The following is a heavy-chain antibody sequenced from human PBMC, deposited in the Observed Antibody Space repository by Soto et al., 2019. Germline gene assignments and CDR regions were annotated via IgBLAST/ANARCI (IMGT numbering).Heavy chain of an antibody. V-gene: IGHV5-51*01. CDR3: ARHVRDSSGYYYLDAFDI. J-gene: IGHJ3*02. CDR2: IYPGDSDT. D-gene: IGHD3-22*01. CDR1: GYSFTSYW. Sequence: GESLKISCKGSGYSFTSYWIGWVRQMPGKGLEWMGIIYPGDSDTRYSPSFQGQVTISADKSISTAYLQWSSLKASDTAMYYCARHVRDSSGYYYLDAFDIWGQGTMVTVSS.